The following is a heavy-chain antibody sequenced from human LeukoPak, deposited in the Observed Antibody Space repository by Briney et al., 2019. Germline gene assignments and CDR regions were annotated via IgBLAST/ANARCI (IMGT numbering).Heavy chain of an antibody. CDR1: GYTFTSYD. CDR2: MNPNSGNT. V-gene: IGHV1-8*01. Sequence: ASVKVSCKASGYTFTSYDINWVRQATGQGLEWMGWMNPNSGNTGYAQKFQGRVTMTRNTSISTAYMELSSLRSEDTAVYYCARDIPGSSWYDYWGQGTLVTVSS. D-gene: IGHD6-13*01. CDR3: ARDIPGSSWYDY. J-gene: IGHJ4*02.